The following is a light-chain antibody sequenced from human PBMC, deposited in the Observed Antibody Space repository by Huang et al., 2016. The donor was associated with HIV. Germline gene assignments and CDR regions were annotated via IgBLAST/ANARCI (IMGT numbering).Light chain of an antibody. V-gene: IGKV3-20*01. CDR3: QQYGSSIT. J-gene: IGKJ5*01. CDR2: GAS. Sequence: EILLTQSPGTLSLSPGERATLSCRASQTISTTYLAWYQQRLGQAPRLLIYGASSRATGVPDRFSGSGSGTDFILTISRLEPEDFAIYFCQQYGSSITFGQGTRLEIK. CDR1: QTISTTY.